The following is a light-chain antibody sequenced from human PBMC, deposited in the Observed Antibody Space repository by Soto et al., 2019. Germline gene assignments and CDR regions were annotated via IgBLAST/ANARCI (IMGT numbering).Light chain of an antibody. CDR3: QETYNSPLS. CDR2: GAS. V-gene: IGKV1-39*01. Sequence: DIQMTQSPSSLSASVGDRVTITCRASQNIRIYLNWYQHKPGKAPKILIYGASNLQAGVPSRFSGSGSGTDFTLTINYLQPEDFASYYCQETYNSPLSFGQGTKVEMK. J-gene: IGKJ1*01. CDR1: QNIRIY.